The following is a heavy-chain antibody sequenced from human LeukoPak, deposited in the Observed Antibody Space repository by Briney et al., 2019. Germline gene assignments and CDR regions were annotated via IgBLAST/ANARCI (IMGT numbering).Heavy chain of an antibody. J-gene: IGHJ5*02. V-gene: IGHV3-48*01. CDR2: ISRISTAI. D-gene: IGHD5-24*01. CDR1: GFTFDYFA. Sequence: GGSLRLSCAASGFTFDYFAMSWVRQTPGKGLEWIAYISRISTAIQYADSVKGRFTISRDNGENSLFLQMNSLRVEDTALYYCASDGYNWADLWGQGTLVTVSS. CDR3: ASDGYNWADL.